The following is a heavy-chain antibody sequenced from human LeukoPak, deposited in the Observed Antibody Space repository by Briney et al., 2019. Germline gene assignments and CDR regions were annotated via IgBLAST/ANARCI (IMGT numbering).Heavy chain of an antibody. Sequence: GESLKISCKGSGYSFTSYWIGWVRPMPGKGLELMGIIYPGDSDTRYSPFFQGQVIISADKSISTAYVQWSSLKASDTAMYYCERQSVTVAGPPFDYWGQGTLVTVSS. V-gene: IGHV5-51*01. CDR1: GYSFTSYW. CDR2: IYPGDSDT. J-gene: IGHJ4*02. CDR3: ERQSVTVAGPPFDY. D-gene: IGHD6-19*01.